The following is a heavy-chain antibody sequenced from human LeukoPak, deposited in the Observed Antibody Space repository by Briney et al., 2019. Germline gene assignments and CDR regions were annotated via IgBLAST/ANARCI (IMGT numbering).Heavy chain of an antibody. Sequence: SVKVSCKASGGTFSSYAISWVRQAPGQGLEWMGGIIPIFGTANYAQKFQGRVTITTDESTSTAYMELSSLRSEDTAVYYCARGYSSSWGRSPYYYYMDVWGKGTTVTVSS. D-gene: IGHD6-13*01. CDR3: ARGYSSSWGRSPYYYYMDV. J-gene: IGHJ6*03. CDR2: IIPIFGTA. CDR1: GGTFSSYA. V-gene: IGHV1-69*05.